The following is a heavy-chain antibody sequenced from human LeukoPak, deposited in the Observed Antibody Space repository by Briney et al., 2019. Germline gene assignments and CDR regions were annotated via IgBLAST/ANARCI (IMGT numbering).Heavy chain of an antibody. CDR2: IKQDGSEK. D-gene: IGHD3-10*01. J-gene: IGHJ4*02. CDR3: AREAGVLLWFGELI. CDR1: GFTFSSYW. Sequence: GGSLRLSCAASGFTFSSYWMSWVRQAPGKGLEWVANIKQDGSEKYYVDSVKGRFTISRDNAKNSLYLQMNSLRAEDTAVYYCAREAGVLLWFGELIWGQGTLVTVSS. V-gene: IGHV3-7*01.